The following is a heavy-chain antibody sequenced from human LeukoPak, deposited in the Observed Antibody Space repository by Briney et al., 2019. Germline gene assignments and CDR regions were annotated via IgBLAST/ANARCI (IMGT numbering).Heavy chain of an antibody. CDR2: TIPILDTA. J-gene: IGHJ1*01. V-gene: IGHV1-69*08. CDR1: GGIFTSYT. D-gene: IGHD3-22*01. CDR3: ARVSGYYDSSGYNGVQH. Sequence: SVKVSCKASGGIFTSYTFSWVRQAPGQGLEWMGTTIPILDTANYAQNFQGRVSITADKSTSTAYMELDSLTSKDTAVYYCARVSGYYDSSGYNGVQHWGQGTLVTVSS.